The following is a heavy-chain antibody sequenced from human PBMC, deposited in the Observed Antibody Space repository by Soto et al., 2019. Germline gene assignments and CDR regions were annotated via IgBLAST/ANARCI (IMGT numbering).Heavy chain of an antibody. Sequence: QLQESGPGLVKPSETLSLTCTVSGVSISNSSYYWGWIRRPPGKGLEWIGTIYYSGITSYNPSLKSRVTISVDTSKNQFSLKLTSVTAADTAVYYCARHGSNWGQGTLVTVSS. J-gene: IGHJ4*02. V-gene: IGHV4-39*01. CDR3: ARHGSN. CDR2: IYYSGIT. CDR1: GVSISNSSYY.